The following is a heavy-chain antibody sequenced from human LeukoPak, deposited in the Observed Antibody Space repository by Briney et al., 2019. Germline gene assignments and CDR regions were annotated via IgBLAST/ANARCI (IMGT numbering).Heavy chain of an antibody. CDR3: ARGTGRTIDY. Sequence: GGSLRLSCTASGLTFSSTWMAWARQAPGRGLEWAANINQDASDKYYVGSVKGRFTVSRDNAKNSVYLQMNSLRAEDTALYYCARGTGRTIDYWGQGTLVTVSS. CDR1: GLTFSSTW. V-gene: IGHV3-7*05. CDR2: INQDASDK. D-gene: IGHD1-1*01. J-gene: IGHJ4*02.